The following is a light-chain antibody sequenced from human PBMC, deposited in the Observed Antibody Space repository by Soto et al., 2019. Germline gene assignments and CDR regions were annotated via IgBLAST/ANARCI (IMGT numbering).Light chain of an antibody. CDR1: QSVSSK. CDR2: GAS. Sequence: EMVMTQSPANLSVSPGERATLSCRASQSVSSKLAWYQQKPGQAPRLVIFGASTWATGIPARFSGSGSGTEFTLTISNLQPEDFAVYYCQQYSVWPFTFGPGTKVDI. V-gene: IGKV3-15*01. J-gene: IGKJ3*01. CDR3: QQYSVWPFT.